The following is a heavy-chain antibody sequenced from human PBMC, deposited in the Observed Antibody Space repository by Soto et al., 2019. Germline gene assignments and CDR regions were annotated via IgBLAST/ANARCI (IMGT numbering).Heavy chain of an antibody. CDR1: GLTVSGSY. Sequence: GGSLRLSCAASGLTVSGSYMSWVRQAPGKGLEWVSILYSGGDTYYADSVKGRFTISRHNSENTLYLQMNSLRTEDTAVYYCTRAAWGLWFGYMDVWGKGTTVTVSS. V-gene: IGHV3-53*04. J-gene: IGHJ6*03. D-gene: IGHD3-10*01. CDR2: LYSGGDT. CDR3: TRAAWGLWFGYMDV.